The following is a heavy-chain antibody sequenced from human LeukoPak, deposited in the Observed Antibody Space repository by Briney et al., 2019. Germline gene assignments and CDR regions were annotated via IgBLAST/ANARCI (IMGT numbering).Heavy chain of an antibody. CDR1: GFTFSSYA. J-gene: IGHJ4*02. Sequence: GGSLRLSCAASGFTFSSYAMSWVRQAPGKGLEWVSAISGSGGSTYYADSVKGRFTISRDNSKNTLYVQMNSLRAEDTAIYYCAKEYSNGWSAFDYWGQGTLVTVSS. CDR2: ISGSGGST. CDR3: AKEYSNGWSAFDY. V-gene: IGHV3-23*01. D-gene: IGHD6-19*01.